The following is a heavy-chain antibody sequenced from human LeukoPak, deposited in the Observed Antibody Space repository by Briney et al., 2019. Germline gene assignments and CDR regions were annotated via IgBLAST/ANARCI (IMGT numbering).Heavy chain of an antibody. Sequence: GRSLRLSCAASGFTFDDYAMHWVRQAPGKGLEWGSGISWNSGSIGYADSVKGRFTISRDNAKNSLYLQMTSLRDEDTALYYCAKYSYYDILTGSFDIWGQGTMVTVSS. CDR1: GFTFDDYA. CDR2: ISWNSGSI. CDR3: AKYSYYDILTGSFDI. J-gene: IGHJ3*02. V-gene: IGHV3-9*01. D-gene: IGHD3-9*01.